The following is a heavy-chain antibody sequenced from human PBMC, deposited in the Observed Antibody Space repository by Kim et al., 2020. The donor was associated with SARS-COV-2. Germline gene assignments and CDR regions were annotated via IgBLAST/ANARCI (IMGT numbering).Heavy chain of an antibody. Sequence: GESLKISCKVSGYSFANYWIVWVRQKPGKGLEWMGTIFPDDSDTRYSPSFEGQVTISADKSITTAYLQWSNLKASDTAMYFCARHSKLASVKVPDFDLWGQGTLVTVSS. J-gene: IGHJ4*02. D-gene: IGHD3-3*02. CDR2: IFPDDSDT. CDR1: GYSFANYW. V-gene: IGHV5-51*01. CDR3: ARHSKLASVKVPDFDL.